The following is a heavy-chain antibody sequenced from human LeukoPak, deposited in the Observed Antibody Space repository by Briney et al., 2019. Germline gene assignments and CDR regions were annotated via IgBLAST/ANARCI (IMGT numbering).Heavy chain of an antibody. CDR1: GFTFSSYG. Sequence: GGSLRLSGAASGFTFSSYGMHWVRQAPGKGLEWVAVISYDGSNKYYADSVKGRFTISRDNSKNALYLQMNSLRAEDTAVYYCAKARGYSGSVLGYWGQGTLVTVSS. D-gene: IGHD5-12*01. J-gene: IGHJ4*02. CDR2: ISYDGSNK. V-gene: IGHV3-30*18. CDR3: AKARGYSGSVLGY.